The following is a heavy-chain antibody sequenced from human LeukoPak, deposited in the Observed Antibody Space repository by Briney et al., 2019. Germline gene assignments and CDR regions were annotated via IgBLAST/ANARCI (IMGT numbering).Heavy chain of an antibody. CDR1: GFTFDDYA. D-gene: IGHD6-19*01. CDR2: ISWNSGSI. V-gene: IGHV3-9*01. Sequence: PGRSLRLSCAASGFTFDDYAMHWVRQAPGKGLEGVSGISWNSGSIGYADSVKGRFTISRDNAKNSLYLQMNSLRAEDTALYYCAKSIAGSGVHSSGWYVYWGQGTLVTVSS. J-gene: IGHJ4*02. CDR3: AKSIAGSGVHSSGWYVY.